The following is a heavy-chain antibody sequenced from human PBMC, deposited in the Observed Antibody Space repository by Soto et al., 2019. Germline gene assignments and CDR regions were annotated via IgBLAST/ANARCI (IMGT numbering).Heavy chain of an antibody. CDR1: GYTFTSYA. D-gene: IGHD1-20*01. Sequence: ASVKVSCKASGYTFTSYAMHWVCQAPGQRLEWMGWINAGNGNTKYSQKFQGRVTITRDTSASTAYMELSRLRSDDTAVYYCARENDNWNDGFRNFDYWGQGNLVTVSS. CDR3: ARENDNWNDGFRNFDY. CDR2: INAGNGNT. V-gene: IGHV1-3*01. J-gene: IGHJ4*02.